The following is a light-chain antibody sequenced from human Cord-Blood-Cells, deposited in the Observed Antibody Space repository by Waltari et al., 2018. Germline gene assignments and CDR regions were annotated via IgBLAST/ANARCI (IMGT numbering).Light chain of an antibody. J-gene: IGKJ1*01. CDR3: QQYGSSPTWT. CDR2: GAS. Sequence: ESGLTQRRCPLSLSPGEPATISCRASQSVSSSYVAWYQQKPGHAPRLLIYGASSRATGIPDRFSGSGSGTDFTLTISRLEPEDFAVYYCQQYGSSPTWTFGQGTKVEIK. CDR1: QSVSSSY. V-gene: IGKV3-20*01.